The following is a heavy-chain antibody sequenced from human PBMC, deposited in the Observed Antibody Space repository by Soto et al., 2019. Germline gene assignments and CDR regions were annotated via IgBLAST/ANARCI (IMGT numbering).Heavy chain of an antibody. J-gene: IGHJ4*02. Sequence: ASVKVSCKAYGYTFSSYGLSWVRQAPGQGLEWMGWISAYSGNTVYTQRFKGRLTMATDTSTGTAYMELRSLRSDDTAVYYCARDFYQSSGYYSHFDYWGQG. CDR1: GYTFSSYG. CDR2: ISAYSGNT. D-gene: IGHD3-22*01. CDR3: ARDFYQSSGYYSHFDY. V-gene: IGHV1-18*01.